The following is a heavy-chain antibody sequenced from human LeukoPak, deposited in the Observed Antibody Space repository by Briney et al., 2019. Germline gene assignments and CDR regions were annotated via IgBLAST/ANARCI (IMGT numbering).Heavy chain of an antibody. CDR3: VKDLPASGWYS. V-gene: IGHV3-23*01. CDR1: GFTFTNY. D-gene: IGHD6-19*01. J-gene: IGHJ4*02. CDR2: ITGIGDYT. Sequence: PGGSLRLSCAGSGFTFTNYMAWVRQAPGMGLEWVSAITGIGDYTYYTDSVKGRFTISRDNSKNTLYLQMNSLRGEDTAIYYGVKDLPASGWYSWGQGTLVTVSS.